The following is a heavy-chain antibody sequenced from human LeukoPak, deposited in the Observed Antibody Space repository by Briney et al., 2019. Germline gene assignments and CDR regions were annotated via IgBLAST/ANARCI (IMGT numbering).Heavy chain of an antibody. CDR3: AREGPEYDPLDAFDI. Sequence: ASVKVSCKASGYTFTSYGISWVRQAPGQGLEWMGWISAYNGNTNYAQKLQGRVTMTTDTSTSTAYMELRSLRSDDTAVYYCAREGPEYDPLDAFDIWGQGTMVTVSS. D-gene: IGHD2/OR15-2a*01. J-gene: IGHJ3*02. V-gene: IGHV1-18*01. CDR2: ISAYNGNT. CDR1: GYTFTSYG.